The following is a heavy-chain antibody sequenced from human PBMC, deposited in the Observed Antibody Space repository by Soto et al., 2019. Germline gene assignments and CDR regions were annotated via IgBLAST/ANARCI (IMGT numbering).Heavy chain of an antibody. J-gene: IGHJ4*02. D-gene: IGHD3-22*01. CDR1: GFTFSSYA. V-gene: IGHV3-30-3*01. CDR3: ARDPDDSSGYYLGYFDY. Sequence: GGSLRFSCAASGFTFSSYAMHWVRQAPGKGLEWVAVISYDGSNKYYADSVKGRFTIPRDNSKNTLYLQMNSLRAEDTAVYYCARDPDDSSGYYLGYFDYWGQGTLVTVSS. CDR2: ISYDGSNK.